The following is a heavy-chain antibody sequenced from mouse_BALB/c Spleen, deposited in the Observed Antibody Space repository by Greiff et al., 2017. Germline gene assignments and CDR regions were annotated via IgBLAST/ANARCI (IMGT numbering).Heavy chain of an antibody. J-gene: IGHJ3*01. V-gene: IGHV5-12-1*01. D-gene: IGHD1-2*01. Sequence: EVQRVESGGGLVKPGGSLKLSCAASGFAFSSYDMSWVRQTPEKRLEWVAYISSGGGSTYYPDTVKGRFTISRDNAKNTLYLQMSSLKSEDTAMYYCARHAYYGSFAYWGQGTLVTVSA. CDR2: ISSGGGST. CDR1: GFAFSSYD. CDR3: ARHAYYGSFAY.